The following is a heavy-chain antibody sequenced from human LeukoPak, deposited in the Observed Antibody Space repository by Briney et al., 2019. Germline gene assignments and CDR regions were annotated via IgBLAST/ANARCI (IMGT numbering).Heavy chain of an antibody. V-gene: IGHV3-33*01. J-gene: IGHJ4*02. CDR3: ARDYGSGSYYNVAFDY. Sequence: PGRSLRLSCAASGFSFSNYAMHWVRQAPGKGLEWVAVIWYDGSNKYYTDSVKGRFTISRDNSMHTLYLQMNSLRAEDTAVYYCARDYGSGSYYNVAFDYWGQGTLVTVSS. D-gene: IGHD3-10*01. CDR2: IWYDGSNK. CDR1: GFSFSNYA.